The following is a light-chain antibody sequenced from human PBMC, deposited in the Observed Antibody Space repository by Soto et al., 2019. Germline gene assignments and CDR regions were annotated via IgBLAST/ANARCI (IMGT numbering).Light chain of an antibody. J-gene: IGKJ5*01. CDR2: DTS. V-gene: IGKV3-15*01. CDR3: QQYNNWPPIT. CDR1: QSVSIK. Sequence: EIVMTQSPATLSVSPVERATLSCMASQSVSIKLAWYQQKPGQAPRLLIYDTSTRATGIPARFSGSGSGTEFTLTISSLQSEDFAVYYCQQYNNWPPITFGQGTRLEI.